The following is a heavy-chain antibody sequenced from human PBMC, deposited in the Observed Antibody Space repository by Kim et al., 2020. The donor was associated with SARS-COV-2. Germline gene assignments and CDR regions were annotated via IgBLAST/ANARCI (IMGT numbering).Heavy chain of an antibody. J-gene: IGHJ5*02. Sequence: VKSRITINPDTSKNQFSLQLNSVTPEDTAVYYCAREGSIAARRKYNWFDPWGQGTLVTVSS. D-gene: IGHD6-6*01. CDR3: AREGSIAARRKYNWFDP. V-gene: IGHV6-1*01.